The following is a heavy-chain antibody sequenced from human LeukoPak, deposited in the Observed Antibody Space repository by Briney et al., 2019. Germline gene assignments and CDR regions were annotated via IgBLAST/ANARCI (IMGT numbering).Heavy chain of an antibody. CDR2: IYPDDSDT. J-gene: IGHJ6*03. CDR1: GYTFSSYW. Sequence: GESLKVSCKGSGYTFSSYWIGWVRQMPGKGLEWMGIIYPDDSDTRYSPSFQGQVTISADRSISTAYLQWSSLKASDTAMYYCARLAYCSNDVCYSNYYYSMDVWGKGTTVTVSS. V-gene: IGHV5-51*01. D-gene: IGHD2-8*01. CDR3: ARLAYCSNDVCYSNYYYSMDV.